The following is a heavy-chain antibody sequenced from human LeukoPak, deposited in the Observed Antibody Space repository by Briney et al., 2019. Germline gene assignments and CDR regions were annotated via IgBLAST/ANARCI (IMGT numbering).Heavy chain of an antibody. CDR3: ASIRARYCSSTSCYGIDY. V-gene: IGHV4-4*02. Sequence: SETLSLTCTVSGGSISNHNWWSWVRQPPGKGLEWIAEIYHSGSTNYNPSLKSRITISVDKSQNQFSLKLSSVTAADTAVYYCASIRARYCSSTSCYGIDYWGQGTLVTVSS. J-gene: IGHJ4*02. D-gene: IGHD2-2*01. CDR1: GGSISNHNW. CDR2: IYHSGST.